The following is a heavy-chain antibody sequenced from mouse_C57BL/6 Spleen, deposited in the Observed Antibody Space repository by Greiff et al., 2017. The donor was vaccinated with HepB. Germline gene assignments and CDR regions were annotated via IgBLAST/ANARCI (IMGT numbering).Heavy chain of an antibody. D-gene: IGHD1-1*01. CDR2: IDPSDSYT. Sequence: QVQLQQPGAELVKPGASVKLSCKASGYTFTSYWMQWVKQRPGQGLEWIGEIDPSDSYTNYNQKFKGKATLTVDTSSSTAYMQPSSLTSEDSAVYYCARRADGSSPAWFAYWGQGTLVTVSA. V-gene: IGHV1-50*01. CDR1: GYTFTSYW. J-gene: IGHJ3*01. CDR3: ARRADGSSPAWFAY.